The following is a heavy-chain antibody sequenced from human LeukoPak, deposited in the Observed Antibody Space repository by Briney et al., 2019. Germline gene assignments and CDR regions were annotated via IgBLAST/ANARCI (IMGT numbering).Heavy chain of an antibody. J-gene: IGHJ4*02. CDR1: GFSLTTRGVG. CDR2: IYWDDDE. V-gene: IGHV2-5*02. D-gene: IGHD4/OR15-4a*01. CDR3: AHRPNFQYYFDS. Sequence: KESGPTLVKPTQTLTLTCTFSGFSLTTRGVGVGWIRQPPGKALEWLALIYWDDDERYSPSLQSGLTIVKATSKNQVVLTMTNMDPVDTATYFCAHRPNFQYYFDSWGQGTLVTVSS.